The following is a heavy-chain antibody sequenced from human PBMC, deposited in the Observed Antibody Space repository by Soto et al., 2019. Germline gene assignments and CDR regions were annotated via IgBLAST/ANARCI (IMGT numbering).Heavy chain of an antibody. J-gene: IGHJ6*02. CDR2: ISNDGSIK. CDR1: GFTFRTFA. Sequence: GGSLRLSCAASGFTFRTFAMHWVRQAPGKGLEWVAVISNDGSIKYFLDSVKGRFTISRDNSNNTQSLQMDSLRAEDTAVYYCARDKKPFNWSPSILKSYYYGMDVWGQGTTVTVSS. D-gene: IGHD1-1*01. CDR3: ARDKKPFNWSPSILKSYYYGMDV. V-gene: IGHV3-30-3*01.